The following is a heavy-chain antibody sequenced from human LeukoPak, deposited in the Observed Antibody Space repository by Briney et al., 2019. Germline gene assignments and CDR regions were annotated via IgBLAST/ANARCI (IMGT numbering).Heavy chain of an antibody. J-gene: IGHJ5*02. V-gene: IGHV1-2*02. D-gene: IGHD3-10*01. CDR1: GYTFTGYY. CDR3: ARDAGGYNWSDP. Sequence: ASVKVSCKASGYTFTGYYMHWVRQAPGQGLEWMGWINPNSGGTNYAQKFQGRVTMTRDTSISTAYMELSRLRSDDTAVYYCARDAGGYNWSDPWGQGTLVTVSS. CDR2: INPNSGGT.